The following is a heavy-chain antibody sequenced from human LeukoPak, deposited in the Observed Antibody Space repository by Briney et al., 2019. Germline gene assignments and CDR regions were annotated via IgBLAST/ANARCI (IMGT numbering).Heavy chain of an antibody. J-gene: IGHJ4*02. Sequence: PGGSLRLSCAASGFTFNIYAMNWVRQAPGKGLEWVSSIGGSGGSTYYADSVKGRFTISRDNAKNTVFLQMSSLRAEDTALYYCARKSASGNYPLDYWGQGTLVTVSS. V-gene: IGHV3-23*01. D-gene: IGHD3-10*01. CDR2: IGGSGGST. CDR1: GFTFNIYA. CDR3: ARKSASGNYPLDY.